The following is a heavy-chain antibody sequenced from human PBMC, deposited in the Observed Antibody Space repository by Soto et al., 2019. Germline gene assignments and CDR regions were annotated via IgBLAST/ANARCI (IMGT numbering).Heavy chain of an antibody. CDR2: ISGSGGST. D-gene: IGHD6-19*01. Sequence: PGGSLRLSCAASGFTFSSYAMSWVRQAPGKGLEWVSAISGSGGSTYYADSVKGRFTISRDNSKNTLYLQMNSLRAEDTAVYYCAKDSPQAVAVRVGGFHYYYGMDVWGQGTTVTVSS. V-gene: IGHV3-23*01. CDR1: GFTFSSYA. CDR3: AKDSPQAVAVRVGGFHYYYGMDV. J-gene: IGHJ6*01.